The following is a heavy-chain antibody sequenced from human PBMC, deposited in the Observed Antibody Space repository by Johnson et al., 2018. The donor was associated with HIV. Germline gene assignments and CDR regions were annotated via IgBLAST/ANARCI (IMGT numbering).Heavy chain of an antibody. CDR2: ISWNSGII. CDR3: TRLPSGYSRDAFDI. D-gene: IGHD5-18*01. J-gene: IGHJ3*02. V-gene: IGHV3-9*01. Sequence: QLVESGGGSVQPGRSLRLSCSASGFDFDDSPMHWVRQAPGKGLEWVSGISWNSGIIGYADSVKGRFTISRDNSKNTLYLQMNSLRAEDTAVYYCTRLPSGYSRDAFDIWGQGTMVTVSS. CDR1: GFDFDDSP.